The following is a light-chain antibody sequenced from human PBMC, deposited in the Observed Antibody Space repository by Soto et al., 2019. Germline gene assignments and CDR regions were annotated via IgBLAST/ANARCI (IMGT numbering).Light chain of an antibody. Sequence: EIVLTQSPGTLSLSPGERATLSCGASQSVTSNYLAWYQQKPGQAPRLLIFGASIRVTGIPDRFIGSGSGTDFTLTITRLEPEDFAVYYCQHYVTSLTTFGQGTMGDIK. CDR1: QSVTSNY. V-gene: IGKV3-20*01. J-gene: IGKJ1*01. CDR2: GAS. CDR3: QHYVTSLTT.